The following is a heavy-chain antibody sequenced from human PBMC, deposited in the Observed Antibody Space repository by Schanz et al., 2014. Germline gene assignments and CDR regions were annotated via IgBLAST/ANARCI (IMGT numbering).Heavy chain of an antibody. CDR1: GYTFTRSG. CDR2: IGGSNGNT. CDR3: ARDRDQWDGNYLDY. J-gene: IGHJ4*02. V-gene: IGHV1-18*01. D-gene: IGHD1-26*01. Sequence: QVQLVQSGGEVKTPGASVQVSCKASGYTFTRSGISWVRQAPGQGLEWMGWIGGSNGNTNFVQKFQGTVTMTTDTSTSTVYMELRSLTPDGSAVYYCARDRDQWDGNYLDYWGQGTLVTVSS.